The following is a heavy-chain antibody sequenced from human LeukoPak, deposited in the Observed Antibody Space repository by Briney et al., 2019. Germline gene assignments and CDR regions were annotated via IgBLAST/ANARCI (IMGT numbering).Heavy chain of an antibody. CDR2: IYYSGSA. CDR1: GGSISSHY. Sequence: NPSETLSLTCTASGGSISSHYWSWLRQPPGKGLEWDGYIYYSGSANYNPSLKSRVTISVDTSKNQFSLRLSSVTAADTAVYYCARDGPAIWFGEGYMDVWGKGTTVTVSS. D-gene: IGHD3-10*01. J-gene: IGHJ6*03. CDR3: ARDGPAIWFGEGYMDV. V-gene: IGHV4-59*11.